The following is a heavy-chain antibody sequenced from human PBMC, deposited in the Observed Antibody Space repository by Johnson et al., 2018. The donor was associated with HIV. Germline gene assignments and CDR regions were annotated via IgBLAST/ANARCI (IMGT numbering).Heavy chain of an antibody. J-gene: IGHJ3*02. CDR2: ISYDGSNK. D-gene: IGHD3-22*01. CDR1: GFTFSSYA. CDR3: ARVPTSSGYHDAFDI. V-gene: IGHV3-30-3*01. Sequence: QVQLVESGGGVVQPGRSLRLSCAASGFTFSSYAMHWVRQAPGQVLEWVAVISYDGSNKYYADSVKGRFTISRDNSKTTLYLQMNSLRAEDTAVYYCARVPTSSGYHDAFDIWGQGTMVTVSS.